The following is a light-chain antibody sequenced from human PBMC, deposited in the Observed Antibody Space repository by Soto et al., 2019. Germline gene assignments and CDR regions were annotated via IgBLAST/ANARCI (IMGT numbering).Light chain of an antibody. CDR3: QVWDSSSDHYV. CDR1: NIGSKS. J-gene: IGLJ1*01. V-gene: IGLV3-21*04. CDR2: YDS. Sequence: SYERTQPPSVSVAPGKTATITCGGNNIGSKSVHWYQQKPGQAPVLVIYYDSDRPSGIPERFSGSNSGNTATLTISRVEAGDEADYYCQVWDSSSDHYVFGTGTKVTVL.